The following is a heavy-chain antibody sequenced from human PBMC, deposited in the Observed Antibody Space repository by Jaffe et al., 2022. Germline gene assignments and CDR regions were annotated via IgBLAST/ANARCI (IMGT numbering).Heavy chain of an antibody. D-gene: IGHD6-13*01. CDR1: GFTFSSYE. Sequence: EVQLVESGGGLVQPGGSLRLSCAASGFTFSSYEMNWVRQAPGKGLEWVSYISSSGSTIYYADSVKGRFTISRDNAKNSLYLQMNSLRAEDTAVYYCARSIADPGYYYYYYMDVWGKGTTVTVSS. V-gene: IGHV3-48*03. J-gene: IGHJ6*03. CDR2: ISSSGSTI. CDR3: ARSIADPGYYYYYYMDV.